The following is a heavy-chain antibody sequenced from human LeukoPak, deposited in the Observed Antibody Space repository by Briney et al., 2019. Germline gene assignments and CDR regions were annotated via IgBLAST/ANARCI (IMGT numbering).Heavy chain of an antibody. D-gene: IGHD3-9*01. V-gene: IGHV5-51*01. CDR1: GYSFTSYW. CDR3: ARSPIPRPLLTGENWFDP. CDR2: IYPGDSDT. J-gene: IGHJ5*02. Sequence: GESLKISCKGSGYSFTSYWIGWVRQMPGKGLEWMGIIYPGDSDTRYSPSFQGQVTISADKSISTAYLQWSSLKASDTAMYYCARSPIPRPLLTGENWFDPWGQGTLVTVSS.